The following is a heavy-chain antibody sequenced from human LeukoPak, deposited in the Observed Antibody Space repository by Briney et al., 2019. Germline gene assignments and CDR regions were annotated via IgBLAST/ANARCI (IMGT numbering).Heavy chain of an antibody. V-gene: IGHV4-34*01. CDR3: AKDEQAAAGY. J-gene: IGHJ4*02. Sequence: SETLSLTCAVYGGSFSGYYWSWIRQPPGKGLEWIGEINHSGSTNYNPSLKSRVTISVDTSKNQFSLKLSSVTAADTAVYYCAKDEQAAAGYWGQGTLVTVSS. CDR2: INHSGST. CDR1: GGSFSGYY. D-gene: IGHD6-13*01.